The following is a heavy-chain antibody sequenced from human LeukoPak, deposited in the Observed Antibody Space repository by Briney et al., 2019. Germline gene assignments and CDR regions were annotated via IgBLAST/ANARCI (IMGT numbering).Heavy chain of an antibody. J-gene: IGHJ4*02. Sequence: GASLKISCKGSGSSFTTYWIGWVRQMPGKGLEWMGIIYPGDSDTRYSPSFQGQVTISADKSISPAYLQWSSLKASDTAMYYCARLLAVAGVRPRQLGIDYWGQGNLVTVTS. CDR1: GSSFTTYW. CDR3: ARLLAVAGVRPRQLGIDY. V-gene: IGHV5-51*01. D-gene: IGHD6-19*01. CDR2: IYPGDSDT.